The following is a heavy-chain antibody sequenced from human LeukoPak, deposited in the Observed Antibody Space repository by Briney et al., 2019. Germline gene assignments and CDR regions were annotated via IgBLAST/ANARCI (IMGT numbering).Heavy chain of an antibody. D-gene: IGHD5-24*01. V-gene: IGHV3-23*01. Sequence: PGGSLRLSCAASEFTFSNYVMNWVRQAPGKGLEWVSSIRQSGDITYYADSVKGRFTISRDNSKNTLSLQMNSLSREDTAIYYCVRRGGSDGWGAFDIWGQGIVVTVSS. J-gene: IGHJ3*02. CDR3: VRRGGSDGWGAFDI. CDR2: IRQSGDIT. CDR1: EFTFSNYV.